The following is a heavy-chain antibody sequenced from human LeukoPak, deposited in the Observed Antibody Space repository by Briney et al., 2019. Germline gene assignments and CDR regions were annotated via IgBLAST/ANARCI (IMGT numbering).Heavy chain of an antibody. V-gene: IGHV3-15*01. CDR2: IRSKTDGGAT. J-gene: IGHJ4*02. Sequence: GGSLRLSCEGSGFTFSNAWMSWVRQAPGKGLEWVGRIRSKTDGGATDYATPVKGRFIISRDDSRNTLYLQMNSLKTEDTALYYCSTWADLYDYWGQGTLVTVSS. CDR1: GFTFSNAW. CDR3: STWADLYDY.